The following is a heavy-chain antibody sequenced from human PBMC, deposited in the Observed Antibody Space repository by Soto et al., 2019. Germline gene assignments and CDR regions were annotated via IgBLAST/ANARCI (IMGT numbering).Heavy chain of an antibody. Sequence: PGGSLRLSCAASGFTFSSYGMHWVRQAPGKGLEWVAVISYDGSNKYYADSVKGRFTISRDNSKNTLYLQMNSLRAEDTAVYYCAKDNPKDIVVVNYGMDVWGQGTTVTVSS. CDR3: AKDNPKDIVVVNYGMDV. CDR1: GFTFSSYG. D-gene: IGHD2-2*01. CDR2: ISYDGSNK. J-gene: IGHJ6*02. V-gene: IGHV3-30*18.